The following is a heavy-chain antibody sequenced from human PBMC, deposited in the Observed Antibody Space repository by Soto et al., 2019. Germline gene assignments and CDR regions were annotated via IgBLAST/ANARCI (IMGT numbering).Heavy chain of an antibody. Sequence: QVQLVQSGAEVKKPGASVKVSCKASGYTFTTYGISWVRQAPGQGLEWLGWISAYSGRTKFAQKLLGRVTMTTDTSTTTAYMELRSLTSDDTAVYYWARDCTKSSSWPYYFDYWGEGTLVTVSS. V-gene: IGHV1-18*01. J-gene: IGHJ4*02. CDR3: ARDCTKSSSWPYYFDY. CDR2: ISAYSGRT. D-gene: IGHD6-13*01. CDR1: GYTFTTYG.